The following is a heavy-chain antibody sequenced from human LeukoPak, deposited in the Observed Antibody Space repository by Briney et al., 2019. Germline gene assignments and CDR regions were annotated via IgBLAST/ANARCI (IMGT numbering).Heavy chain of an antibody. CDR3: ARHWYSGYSGFDY. CDR1: GGSISSSSYY. D-gene: IGHD1-26*01. CDR2: IYYSGST. Sequence: PSETLSLTCTVSGGSISSSSYYWGWIRQPPGKGLEWIGSIYYSGSTYYNPSLKSRVTISVDTSKNQFSLKLSSVTAADTAVYYCARHWYSGYSGFDYWGQGTLVTVSS. J-gene: IGHJ4*02. V-gene: IGHV4-39*01.